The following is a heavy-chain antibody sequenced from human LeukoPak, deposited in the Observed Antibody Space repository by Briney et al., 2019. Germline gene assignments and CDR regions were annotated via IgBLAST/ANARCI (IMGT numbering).Heavy chain of an antibody. D-gene: IGHD5-12*01. V-gene: IGHV1-18*01. CDR2: ISAYNGNT. CDR3: ARVSAGYDAPPFYYYYYGMDV. Sequence: ASVKVSCKASGYTFTSYGISWVRQAPGQGLEWMGWISAYNGNTNYAQKLQGRVTMTTDTSTSTAYMGLRSLRSDDTAVYYCARVSAGYDAPPFYYYYYGMDVWGQGTTVTVSS. J-gene: IGHJ6*02. CDR1: GYTFTSYG.